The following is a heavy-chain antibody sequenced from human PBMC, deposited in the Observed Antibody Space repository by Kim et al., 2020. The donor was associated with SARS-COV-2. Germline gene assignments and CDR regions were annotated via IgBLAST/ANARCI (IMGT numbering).Heavy chain of an antibody. Sequence: SQTLSLTCAISGDSVSSNSAAWNWIRQSPSRGLEWLGRTYYRSKWYNDYAVSVKSRITINPDTSKNQFSLQLNSVTPEDTAVYYCARSSVGATPELSYYGMDVWGQGTTVTVSS. V-gene: IGHV6-1*01. CDR2: TYYRSKWYN. D-gene: IGHD1-26*01. CDR3: ARSSVGATPELSYYGMDV. CDR1: GDSVSSNSAA. J-gene: IGHJ6*02.